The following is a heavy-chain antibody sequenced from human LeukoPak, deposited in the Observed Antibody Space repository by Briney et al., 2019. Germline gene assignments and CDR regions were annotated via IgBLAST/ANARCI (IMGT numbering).Heavy chain of an antibody. J-gene: IGHJ5*02. CDR1: GGTFSSYA. CDR3: ARSSYYYDSGGYYTNWFDP. V-gene: IGHV1-69*05. D-gene: IGHD3-22*01. Sequence: ASVKVSCKASGGTFSSYAISWVRQAPGQGLEWMGRTIPIFGTANYAQKFQGRVTITTDESTSTAYMELSSLRSEDTAVYYCARSSYYYDSGGYYTNWFDPWGQGTLVTVSS. CDR2: TIPIFGTA.